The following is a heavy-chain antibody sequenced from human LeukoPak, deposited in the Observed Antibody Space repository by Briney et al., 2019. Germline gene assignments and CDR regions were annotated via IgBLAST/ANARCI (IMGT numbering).Heavy chain of an antibody. D-gene: IGHD1-26*01. Sequence: SETLSLTCTVSGGSISSSSYYWGWLRQPPGTGLEWIGSIYYSGSTYYNPSLKSRVTISVDTSKNQFSLKLSSVTAADTAVYYCARKYSGSYRPIDYWGQGTLVTVSS. J-gene: IGHJ4*02. CDR2: IYYSGST. V-gene: IGHV4-39*01. CDR3: ARKYSGSYRPIDY. CDR1: GGSISSSSYY.